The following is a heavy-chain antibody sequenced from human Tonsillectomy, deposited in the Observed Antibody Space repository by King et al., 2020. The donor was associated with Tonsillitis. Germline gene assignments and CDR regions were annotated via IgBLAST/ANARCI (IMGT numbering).Heavy chain of an antibody. CDR3: AVSSLDIIVVVAATPTNYYYYMDV. D-gene: IGHD2-15*01. CDR1: GGTFSSNA. V-gene: IGHV1-69*14. CDR2: FIPIFGRA. Sequence: QLVQSGAEVKKPGSSVRVSCKASGGTFSSNAISWVRQAPGQGLEWMGGFIPIFGRANYAQKFQGRVTITADKSTGTAYMELSSLRSEDTAVYYCAVSSLDIIVVVAATPTNYYYYMDVWGKGTSVTVSS. J-gene: IGHJ6*03.